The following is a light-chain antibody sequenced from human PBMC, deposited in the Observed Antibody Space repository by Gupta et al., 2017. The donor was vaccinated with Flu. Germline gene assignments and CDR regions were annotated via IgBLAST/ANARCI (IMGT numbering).Light chain of an antibody. CDR2: QDN. J-gene: IGLJ1*01. V-gene: IGLV3-1*01. CDR1: KLEDIN. Sequence: TCSGDKLEDINVSWSQQKPGQSPVLIIYQDNKRPSGIPERFAGSNSGNSATLTISGTQDMDEADYYCQAWDSTFRVFGPGTKVTVL. CDR3: QAWDSTFRV.